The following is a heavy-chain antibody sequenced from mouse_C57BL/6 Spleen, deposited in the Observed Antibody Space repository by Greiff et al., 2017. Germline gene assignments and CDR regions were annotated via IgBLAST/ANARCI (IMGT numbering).Heavy chain of an antibody. V-gene: IGHV5-4*01. D-gene: IGHD2-3*01. CDR3: ARDDGSGIFDY. J-gene: IGHJ2*01. CDR2: ISDGGSYT. Sequence: EVKLVESGGGLVKPGGSLKLSCAASGFTFSSYAMSWVRQTPEKRLEWVATISDGGSYTYYPDNVKGRFTISRDNAKNNLYLQMRHLKSEDTAMYYCARDDGSGIFDYWGQGTTLTVSS. CDR1: GFTFSSYA.